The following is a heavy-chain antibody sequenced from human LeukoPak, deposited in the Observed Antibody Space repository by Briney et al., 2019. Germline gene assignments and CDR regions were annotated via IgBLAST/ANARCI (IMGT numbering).Heavy chain of an antibody. V-gene: IGHV4-34*01. CDR2: INHSGST. CDR1: GGSFSGYY. J-gene: IGHJ6*03. CDR3: ARGGLRSYYYYYMDV. Sequence: SETLSLTCAVYGGSFSGYYWSWIRQPPGKGLEWIGEINHSGSTNYNPSLKSRVTISVDTSKNQFSLKLSSVTAADTAVYYCARGGLRSYYYYYMDVWGKGTTVTISS. D-gene: IGHD4-17*01.